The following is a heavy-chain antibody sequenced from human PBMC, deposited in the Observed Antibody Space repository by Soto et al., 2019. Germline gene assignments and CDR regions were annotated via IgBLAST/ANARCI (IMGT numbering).Heavy chain of an antibody. J-gene: IGHJ3*02. CDR2: IWYNGSNK. Sequence: QVQLVESGGGVVQPGRSLRLSCAASGFTFSSYGMHWVRQAPGKGLEWVAVIWYNGSNKYYTDSVKGRFTISRDNSKNTLYLQMNCLGAEDTAVYYCARAMYCSSTSCYEGGFDIWGQGTMVTVSS. D-gene: IGHD2-2*01. CDR3: ARAMYCSSTSCYEGGFDI. V-gene: IGHV3-33*01. CDR1: GFTFSSYG.